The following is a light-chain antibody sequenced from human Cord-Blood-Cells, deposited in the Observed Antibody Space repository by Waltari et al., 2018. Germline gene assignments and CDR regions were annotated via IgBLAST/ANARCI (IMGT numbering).Light chain of an antibody. CDR2: AAS. CDR3: QQSYSTP. Sequence: DIQMTQSPSSLSASVGDRVTITCRASQSISSYLNWYQQKPGKAPKLLIYAASSLRSGVPSRFSGSGSGTDFTLTISSLQPEDFATYYCQQSYSTPFGGGTKVEIK. V-gene: IGKV1-39*01. J-gene: IGKJ4*02. CDR1: QSISSY.